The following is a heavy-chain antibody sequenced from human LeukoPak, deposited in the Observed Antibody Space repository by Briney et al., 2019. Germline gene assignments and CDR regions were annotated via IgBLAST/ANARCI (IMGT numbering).Heavy chain of an antibody. CDR3: ARAPGGYSSSWYLDY. J-gene: IGHJ4*02. Sequence: ASVKVSCKASGYTFTTAGIGWVRQAPGQVLEWMGWISTYHGNTNYAQIFQDRVTLTTDTSTSTAYMELRRLRSDDTAVYYCARAPGGYSSSWYLDYWGQGTLVTVSS. D-gene: IGHD6-13*01. CDR2: ISTYHGNT. V-gene: IGHV1-18*01. CDR1: GYTFTTAG.